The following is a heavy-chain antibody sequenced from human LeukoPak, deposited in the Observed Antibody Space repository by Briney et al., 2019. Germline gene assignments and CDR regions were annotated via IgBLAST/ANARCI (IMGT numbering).Heavy chain of an antibody. CDR1: GTAFRTYA. V-gene: IGHV3-64*04. Sequence: PGGSLRLSCSASGTAFRTYAMHWVRQPPGKGLYYVSAISINGGSTYYADSVRGRFTISRDNSKNTLWLQMNSLRAEDTAVYYCAKDRGRGGDYYDSCDYWGQGTLVTVSS. J-gene: IGHJ4*02. CDR2: ISINGGST. CDR3: AKDRGRGGDYYDSCDY. D-gene: IGHD3-22*01.